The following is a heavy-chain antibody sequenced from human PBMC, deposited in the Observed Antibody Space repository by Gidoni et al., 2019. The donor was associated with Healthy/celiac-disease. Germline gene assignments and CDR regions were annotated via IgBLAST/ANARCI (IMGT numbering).Heavy chain of an antibody. CDR3: ARAGVLFFGVVIPYYFDY. Sequence: QVQLQESGPGLVKPSQTLSLPCTVSGGSISSGDYYWSWIRQPPGKGLEWIGYIYYSGSTYYNPSLKSRVTISVDTSKNQFSLKLSSVTAADTAVYYCARAGVLFFGVVIPYYFDYWGQGTLVTVSS. D-gene: IGHD3-3*01. J-gene: IGHJ4*02. CDR2: IYYSGST. V-gene: IGHV4-30-4*01. CDR1: GGSISSGDYY.